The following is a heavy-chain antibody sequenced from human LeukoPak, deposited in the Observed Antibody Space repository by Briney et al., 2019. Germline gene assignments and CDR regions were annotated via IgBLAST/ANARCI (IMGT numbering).Heavy chain of an antibody. CDR3: ARDLGSFETFDY. D-gene: IGHD1-26*01. J-gene: IGHJ4*02. CDR1: GFTFRSFA. V-gene: IGHV3-30*04. Sequence: TGGSLRLSCVASGFTFRSFAMYWVRQAPDKGLEWVAATSYDGGIQYYADSVKGRFTISRDNPKNTLYLQMNSLRVEDTAMYYCARDLGSFETFDYWGQGTLVSVSS. CDR2: TSYDGGIQ.